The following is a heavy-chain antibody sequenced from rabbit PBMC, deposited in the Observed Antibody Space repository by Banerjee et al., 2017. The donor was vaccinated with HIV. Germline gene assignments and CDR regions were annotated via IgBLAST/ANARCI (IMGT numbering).Heavy chain of an antibody. J-gene: IGHJ3*01. V-gene: IGHV1S45*01. D-gene: IGHD7-1*01. CDR3: ARGAGYVGYGSDL. CDR1: GFSFRSSDW. CDR2: LYTGGGGRP. Sequence: QEQLEESGGDLVKPEGSLILTCTASGFSFRSSDWICWVRQAPGKGLGWIGRLYTGGGGRPYYRSWAKCLFTITKTASTTVTLQRTRLTAADTATYFCARGAGYVGYGSDLWGQGTLVSVS.